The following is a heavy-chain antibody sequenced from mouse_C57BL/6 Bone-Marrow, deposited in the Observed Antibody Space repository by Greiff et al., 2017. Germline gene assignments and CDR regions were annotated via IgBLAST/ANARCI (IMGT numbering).Heavy chain of an antibody. CDR2: INPSSGYT. J-gene: IGHJ4*01. CDR1: GYTFTSYT. CDR3: AKLGHAMDY. D-gene: IGHD4-1*01. Sequence: QVQLQQSGAELARPGASVKMSCKASGYTFTSYTMHWVKQRPGPGLEWIGYINPSSGYTKYNQKFKDKATLPADQSSSTAYMQLGSLTSEDSAVXYCAKLGHAMDYWGQGTSVTVSS. V-gene: IGHV1-4*01.